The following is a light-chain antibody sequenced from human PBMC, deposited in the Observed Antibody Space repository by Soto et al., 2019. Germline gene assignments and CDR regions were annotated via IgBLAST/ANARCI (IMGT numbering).Light chain of an antibody. Sequence: EIVMTQSPDTLSVSPGERATLSCRASQSVSSKLAWYQQKPGQAPRVFIYDTSTRATDIPARFSGSGSGTEFTLTISSLQSEDFAVYYCQQYNNWPRTFGQGTKVDI. CDR3: QQYNNWPRT. V-gene: IGKV3-15*01. J-gene: IGKJ1*01. CDR1: QSVSSK. CDR2: DTS.